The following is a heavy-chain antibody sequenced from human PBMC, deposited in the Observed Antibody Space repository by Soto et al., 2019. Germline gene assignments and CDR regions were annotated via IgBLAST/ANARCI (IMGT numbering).Heavy chain of an antibody. CDR2: ITWHSGTI. V-gene: IGHV3-9*01. Sequence: EVQLVESGGGLVQPGRSLRLAFAASGFTFDQYTMHWVRQAPGKGLEWVSSITWHSGTIGYADSVKGRFTISRDNAKNSLYQQMNSLRGEDTALYYCAKEMITFGDFNYYYMDVWGNVTTVTVSS. J-gene: IGHJ6*03. CDR3: AKEMITFGDFNYYYMDV. CDR1: GFTFDQYT. D-gene: IGHD3-16*01.